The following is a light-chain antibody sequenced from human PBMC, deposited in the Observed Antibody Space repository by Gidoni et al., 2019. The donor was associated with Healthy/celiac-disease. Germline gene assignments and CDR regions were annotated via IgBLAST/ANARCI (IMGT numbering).Light chain of an antibody. CDR1: QGISNY. CDR3: QKYNSAPPWT. Sequence: DIQMTQPPSSLSASVGDRVTITCRASQGISNYLAWYQQKPGKVPKLLIYAASTLQSGVPSRFSGSGSGTDFTLTISSLQPEDVATYYCQKYNSAPPWTFGQGTKVKIK. CDR2: AAS. J-gene: IGKJ1*01. V-gene: IGKV1-27*01.